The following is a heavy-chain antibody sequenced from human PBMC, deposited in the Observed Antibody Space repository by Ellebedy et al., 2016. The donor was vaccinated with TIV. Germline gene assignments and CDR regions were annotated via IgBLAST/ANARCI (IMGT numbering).Heavy chain of an antibody. Sequence: MPSETLSLTCTVSGGSISSSSDYWAWIRQPPGKGLQWIGTISYTGITYNNPSLQSRVTISVDTSKNQFSLKLNSVTAADTAFYYCARVVWQLPVSYAFDIWGHGTTVTVSS. CDR1: GGSISSSSDY. CDR2: ISYTGIT. CDR3: ARVVWQLPVSYAFDI. D-gene: IGHD2-15*01. V-gene: IGHV4-39*07. J-gene: IGHJ3*02.